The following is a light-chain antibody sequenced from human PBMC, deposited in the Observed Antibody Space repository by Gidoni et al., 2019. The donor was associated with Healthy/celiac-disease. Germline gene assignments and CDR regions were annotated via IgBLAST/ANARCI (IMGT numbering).Light chain of an antibody. V-gene: IGKV4-1*01. CDR2: WAS. CDR3: QQYYSTPIT. J-gene: IGKJ5*01. Sequence: DLVMTQSPDSLAVSLGKRATINCKSSQSVLYSSNNKNYLAWYQQKPGQPPKLLIYWASTRESGVPDRFSGSGSGTDFTLTISSLQAEDVAVYYCQQYYSTPITFGQGTRLEIK. CDR1: QSVLYSSNNKNY.